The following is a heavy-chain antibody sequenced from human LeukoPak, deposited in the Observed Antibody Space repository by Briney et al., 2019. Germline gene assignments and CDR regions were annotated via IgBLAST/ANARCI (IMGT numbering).Heavy chain of an antibody. CDR2: ISGSGGST. J-gene: IGHJ5*02. CDR1: GFTFSTYA. V-gene: IGHV3-23*01. Sequence: GGSLRLSCAAPGFTFSTYAMTWVRQAPGKGLEWVSTISGSGGSTYFAASVKGRFTISRDNSKNTLYLQMNSLRAEDTAVYYCARGISSGWYPNWFDPWGQGTLVTVSS. CDR3: ARGISSGWYPNWFDP. D-gene: IGHD6-19*01.